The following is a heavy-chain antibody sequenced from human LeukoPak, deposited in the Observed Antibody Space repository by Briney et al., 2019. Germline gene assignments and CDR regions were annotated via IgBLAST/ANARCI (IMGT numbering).Heavy chain of an antibody. D-gene: IGHD5-12*01. Sequence: SETLSLTCAVYGGSFSGYYWSWIRQPPGKGLEWIGEINHSGSTNYNPSLKSRVTISVDTSKNQFSLKLSPVTAADTAVYYCARRQLSGYVDYYYYMDVWGKGTTVTVSS. CDR2: INHSGST. CDR3: ARRQLSGYVDYYYYMDV. CDR1: GGSFSGYY. J-gene: IGHJ6*03. V-gene: IGHV4-34*01.